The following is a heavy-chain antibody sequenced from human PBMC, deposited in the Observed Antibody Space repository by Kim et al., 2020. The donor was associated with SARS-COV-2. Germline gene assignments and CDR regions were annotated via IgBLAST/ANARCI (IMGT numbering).Heavy chain of an antibody. CDR2: ISAYNGNT. D-gene: IGHD3-10*01. J-gene: IGHJ4*02. CDR3: ARDLSAYYGSGSYYKVWEDY. V-gene: IGHV1-18*01. Sequence: ASVKVSCKASGYTFTSYGISWVRQAPGQGLEWMGWISAYNGNTNYAQKLQGRVTMTTDTSTSTAYMELRSLRSDDTAVYYCARDLSAYYGSGSYYKVWEDYWGQGTLVTVSS. CDR1: GYTFTSYG.